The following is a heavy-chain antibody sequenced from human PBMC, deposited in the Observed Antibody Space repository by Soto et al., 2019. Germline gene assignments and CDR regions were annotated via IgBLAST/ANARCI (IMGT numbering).Heavy chain of an antibody. V-gene: IGHV3-23*01. CDR1: GFTFSSFA. CDR3: AKSTIELCVVQH. D-gene: IGHD3-9*01. CDR2: ITGGGGST. Sequence: PGGSLRLSCAASGFTFSSFAMSWVRQAPGKGLEWVSAITGGGGSTYYADSVRGRFTISRDNSKNTLYLQMNSLRAEDTAVYYCAKSTIELCVVQHWGQGNLVTVSS. J-gene: IGHJ1*01.